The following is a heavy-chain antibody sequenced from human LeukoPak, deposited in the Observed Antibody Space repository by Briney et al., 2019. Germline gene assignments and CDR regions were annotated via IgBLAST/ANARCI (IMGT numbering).Heavy chain of an antibody. V-gene: IGHV3-30*04. Sequence: GGSLRLSCAASGFTFSSYAMHWVRQAPGKGLEWVAVISYDGSNKYYADSVKGRFTISRDNSKNTLYLQMNSLRAEDTAVYYCVNKASGSLFEYWGQGTLVTVSS. CDR3: VNKASGSLFEY. CDR2: ISYDGSNK. D-gene: IGHD3-10*01. J-gene: IGHJ4*02. CDR1: GFTFSSYA.